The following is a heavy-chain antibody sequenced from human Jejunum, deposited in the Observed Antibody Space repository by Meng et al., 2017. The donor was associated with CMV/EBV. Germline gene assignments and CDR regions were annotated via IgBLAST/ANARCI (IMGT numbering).Heavy chain of an antibody. V-gene: IGHV1-2*02. Sequence: CKTSGYFFSDHFMPWVRQAPGQGLEWMGWIKPNSGDTNYAQNFQGRVTMTSDSSFNTAYMELSRLTSDDTAVYYCARDHAWGADYWGQGTLVTVSS. J-gene: IGHJ4*02. D-gene: IGHD7-27*01. CDR2: IKPNSGDT. CDR1: GYFFSDHF. CDR3: ARDHAWGADY.